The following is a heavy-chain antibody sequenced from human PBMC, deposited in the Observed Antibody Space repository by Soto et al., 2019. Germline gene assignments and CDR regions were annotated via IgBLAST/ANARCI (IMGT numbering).Heavy chain of an antibody. CDR2: IIPIFGTA. CDR3: ATEYCTNGLCYQGISYYYGLDV. D-gene: IGHD2-8*01. V-gene: IGHV1-69*06. J-gene: IGHJ6*02. CDR1: GGTFSSYA. Sequence: QVQLVQSGAAVKKPGSSVTVSCKASGGTFSSYAISWVRQDPGQGLEWMGGIIPIFGTANYAQTFQGRVTITADKSMSTAYMELSSLRSEDTAVYYCATEYCTNGLCYQGISYYYGLDVWGQGTTVTGS.